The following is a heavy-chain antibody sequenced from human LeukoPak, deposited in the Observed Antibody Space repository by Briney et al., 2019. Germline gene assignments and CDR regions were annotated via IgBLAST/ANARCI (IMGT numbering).Heavy chain of an antibody. J-gene: IGHJ4*02. CDR1: GYSLAELT. CDR2: LDRGLGDT. CDR3: ATPGAD. V-gene: IGHV1-24*01. Sequence: GASVRVSCKISGYSLAELTLHWVRQSPGRGLEWMGVLDRGLGDTIYAQKLQGRVTMTEEHLRDTAYIEVTGLRSEDTAVYYCATPGADWGQGTLVTVSS. D-gene: IGHD1-14*01.